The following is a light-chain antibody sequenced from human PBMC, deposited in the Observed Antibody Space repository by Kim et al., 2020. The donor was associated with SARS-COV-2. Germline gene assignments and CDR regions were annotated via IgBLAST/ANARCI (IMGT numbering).Light chain of an antibody. V-gene: IGKV1-9*01. J-gene: IGKJ4*01. CDR2: AAS. CDR3: QRLNSYPLT. CDR1: QGISSY. Sequence: ASVGDRVTITCRASQGISSYLAWYQQKPGQAPKLLIHAASTLQTGVPSRFSGSGSGTEFTLTISSLQPEDFATYYCQRLNSYPLTFGGGTKVEI.